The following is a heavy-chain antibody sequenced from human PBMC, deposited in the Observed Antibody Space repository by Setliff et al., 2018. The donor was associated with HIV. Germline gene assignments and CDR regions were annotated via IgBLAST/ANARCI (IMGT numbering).Heavy chain of an antibody. CDR3: VRGSGYYYFDN. CDR2: INTDGSVT. D-gene: IGHD3-22*01. J-gene: IGHJ4*02. CDR1: GFTFSSYW. V-gene: IGHV3-74*01. Sequence: PGGSLRLSCTPSGFTFSSYWLHWVRQAPGKGLEWLSRINTDGSVTNSADSVKGRFIISRDNGKNTLYLQMNSLSADDTAVYYCVRGSGYYYFDNWGQGALVTVSS.